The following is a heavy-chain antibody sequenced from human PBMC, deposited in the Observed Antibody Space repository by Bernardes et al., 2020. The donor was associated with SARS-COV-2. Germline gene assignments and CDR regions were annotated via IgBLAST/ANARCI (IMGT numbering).Heavy chain of an antibody. Sequence: SETLYLTCTVSGGSISSSGYYWGWRRQPPGKGLEWIGSFYSGGNTYYNPSLQSRLSKSIDTSKNQFSLRLSSVTAADTAVYYCAGSSCGADCYIGGLRSWDYGMDVWGQGTTVTVSS. CDR3: AGSSCGADCYIGGLRSWDYGMDV. CDR1: GGSISSSGYY. CDR2: FYSGGNT. V-gene: IGHV4-39*01. D-gene: IGHD2-21*02. J-gene: IGHJ6*02.